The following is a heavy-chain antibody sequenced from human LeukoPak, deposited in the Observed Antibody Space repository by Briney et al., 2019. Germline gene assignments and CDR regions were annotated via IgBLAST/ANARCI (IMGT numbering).Heavy chain of an antibody. CDR2: INSDGSST. CDR3: ARDPPGEGFDC. Sequence: GGSLRLSCAASGFTFSSYLMHWVRQAPGKGLVWVSRINSDGSSTSYADSVKGRFTISRDNAKNTLYLQMNSLRAEDTAGYYCARDPPGEGFDCWGQGTLVAVSS. D-gene: IGHD2-21*01. J-gene: IGHJ4*02. V-gene: IGHV3-74*01. CDR1: GFTFSSYL.